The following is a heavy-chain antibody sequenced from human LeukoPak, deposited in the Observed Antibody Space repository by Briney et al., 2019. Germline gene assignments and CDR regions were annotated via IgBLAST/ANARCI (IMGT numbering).Heavy chain of an antibody. CDR1: GGSISSYY. V-gene: IGHV4-59*01. J-gene: IGHJ3*02. CDR3: ARGVRPGAFDI. D-gene: IGHD1-1*01. CDR2: IYYSGST. Sequence: SEILSLTCTVSGGSISSYYWSWIRQPPGKGLEWIGYIYYSGSTNYNPSLKSRVTISVDTSKNQFSLKLSSVTAADTAVYYCARGVRPGAFDIWGQGTMVTVSS.